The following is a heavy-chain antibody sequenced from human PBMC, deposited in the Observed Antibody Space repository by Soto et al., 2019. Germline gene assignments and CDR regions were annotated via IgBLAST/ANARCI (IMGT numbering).Heavy chain of an antibody. D-gene: IGHD2-2*01. Sequence: QLVESGGGLTQAGGSLRLSCVGSGFFFNNYDMHWVRQVRGKVLEWVSDIGAADDPYYSVSVKGRFIVSRDNAQKSLYLQLNNLRAADTAVYFCSRAYTGQLPRRGDYYYALDVWGRGTTVTVSS. J-gene: IGHJ6*02. CDR2: IGAADDP. CDR1: GFFFNNYD. CDR3: SRAYTGQLPRRGDYYYALDV. V-gene: IGHV3-13*05.